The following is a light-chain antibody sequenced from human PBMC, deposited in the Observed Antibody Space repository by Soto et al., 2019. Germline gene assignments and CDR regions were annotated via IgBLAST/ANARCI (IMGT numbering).Light chain of an antibody. CDR1: SGHSSYA. J-gene: IGLJ3*02. CDR2: LNSDGSH. CDR3: QTWGSGIRV. V-gene: IGLV4-69*01. Sequence: QSVLTQSPSASASLGASVKLTCTLSSGHSSYAIACHQQQPEKGPRYLMKLNSDGSHIKGDGIPDRFSGSSSGAERYLTISSLQSEDEADYYCQTWGSGIRVFGGGTKVTVL.